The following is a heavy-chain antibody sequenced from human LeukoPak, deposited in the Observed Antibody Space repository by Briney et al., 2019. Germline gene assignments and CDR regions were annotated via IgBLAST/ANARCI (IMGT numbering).Heavy chain of an antibody. CDR1: GFTVSSNY. CDR3: ARGGGFCSGASCYATDY. J-gene: IGHJ4*02. D-gene: IGHD2-15*01. Sequence: PGGSLRLSCAASGFTVSSNYMSWVRQAPGKGLEWVSVIYSGGSTYYADSVKGRFTISRDNSKNTLYLQMNSLRAEDTAVYYCARGGGFCSGASCYATDYWGQGTLVTVSS. V-gene: IGHV3-53*01. CDR2: IYSGGST.